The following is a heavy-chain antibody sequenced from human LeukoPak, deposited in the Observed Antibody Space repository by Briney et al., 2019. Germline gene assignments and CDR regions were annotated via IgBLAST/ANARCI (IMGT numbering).Heavy chain of an antibody. D-gene: IGHD3-3*01. CDR1: GFTFSSYS. J-gene: IGHJ3*02. CDR3: AILIEVVGITIFGPDAFDI. CDR2: ISSSSSYI. Sequence: PGGSLRLSCAASGFTFSSYSMNWVRQAPGKGLEWVSSISSSSSYIYYADSVKGRFTISRDNAKNSLYLQMNSLRAEDTAVYYCAILIEVVGITIFGPDAFDIWGQGTMVTVSS. V-gene: IGHV3-21*01.